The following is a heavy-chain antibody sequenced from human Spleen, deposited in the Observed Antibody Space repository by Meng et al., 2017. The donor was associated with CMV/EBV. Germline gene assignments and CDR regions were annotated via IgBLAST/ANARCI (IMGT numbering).Heavy chain of an antibody. CDR3: AREESGRGVIPYYFDY. CDR2: ISHSGSS. Sequence: SETLSLTCTLSGNSIRSSSYYWSWIRQPPGKGLEWIGYISHSGSSNYNPSLKSRVTISLDTSNNQFSLRLSSVTAADTAIYYCAREESGRGVIPYYFDYWGQGTLVTVSS. CDR1: GNSIRSSSYY. V-gene: IGHV4-61*01. J-gene: IGHJ4*02. D-gene: IGHD3-10*01.